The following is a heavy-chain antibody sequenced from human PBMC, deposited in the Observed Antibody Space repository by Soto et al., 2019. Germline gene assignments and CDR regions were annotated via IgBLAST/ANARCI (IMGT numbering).Heavy chain of an antibody. D-gene: IGHD6-19*01. J-gene: IGHJ4*02. CDR3: AREVPSISVAGSRXXLAY. CDR1: GYTFPTYG. CDR2: ISAYNGNT. V-gene: IGHV1-18*01. Sequence: QVQLVQSVAEVKKTGASVKVSCKASGYTFPTYGLSWVRQAPGQGLEWMGWISAYNGNTNYAQKFQGRVTMTTDTSTSTVYMEVRNLRLNDTAVYYCAREVPSISVAGSRXXLAYWGQGTLVIVXS.